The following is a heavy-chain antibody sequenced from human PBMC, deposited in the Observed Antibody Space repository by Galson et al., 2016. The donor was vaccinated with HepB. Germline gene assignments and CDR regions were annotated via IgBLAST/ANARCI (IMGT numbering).Heavy chain of an antibody. CDR2: IRPDGSEK. Sequence: SLRLSCAASGITFSSFWMTWVRQAPGKGLELVANIRPDGSEKFYVDSVKGRFTISRDNAKNSLYLQMNSLRAEDTAVYYCARDRGSHARGGYYYYFGMDVWGQGTTVIVSS. D-gene: IGHD1-26*01. V-gene: IGHV3-7*01. CDR1: GITFSSFW. J-gene: IGHJ6*02. CDR3: ARDRGSHARGGYYYYFGMDV.